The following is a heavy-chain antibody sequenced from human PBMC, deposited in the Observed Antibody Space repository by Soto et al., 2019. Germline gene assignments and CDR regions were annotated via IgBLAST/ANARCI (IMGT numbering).Heavy chain of an antibody. CDR3: ARALIAAAEYYFDY. CDR1: GGSISSGGYS. CDR2: IYHSGST. V-gene: IGHV4-30-2*01. J-gene: IGHJ4*02. D-gene: IGHD6-13*01. Sequence: PSETLSLTCAVSGGSISSGGYSWIWIRQPPGKGLEWIGYIYHSGSTYYNPSLKSRVTISVDRSKNQFSLKLSSVTAADTAVYYCARALIAAAEYYFDYWGQGTLVTVSS.